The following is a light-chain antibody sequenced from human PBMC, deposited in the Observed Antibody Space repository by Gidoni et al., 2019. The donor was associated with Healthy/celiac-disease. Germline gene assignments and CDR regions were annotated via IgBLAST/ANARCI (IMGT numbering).Light chain of an antibody. J-gene: IGKJ1*01. V-gene: IGKV3-11*01. CDR1: QSVSSY. Sequence: EIALTPSPATLSLSPGERATLSCRASQSVSSYLAWYQRKPGQAPRLLIYDASNRATGIPARFSGSGSGTDFTLTISSLEPEDFAVYYCQQRSNWPPWTFGQGTKVEIK. CDR2: DAS. CDR3: QQRSNWPPWT.